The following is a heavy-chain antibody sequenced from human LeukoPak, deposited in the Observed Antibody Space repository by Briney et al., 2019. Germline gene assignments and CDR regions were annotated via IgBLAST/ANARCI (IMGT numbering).Heavy chain of an antibody. Sequence: PSETLSLTRTVSGGSISSYYWSWIRQPPGKGLEWIGYIYYSGSTNYNPSLKSRVTISVDTSKNQFSLKLSSVTAADTAVYYCARDNYYGSGSYYDWFDPWGQGTLVTVSS. CDR3: ARDNYYGSGSYYDWFDP. CDR1: GGSISSYY. D-gene: IGHD3-10*01. V-gene: IGHV4-59*01. CDR2: IYYSGST. J-gene: IGHJ5*02.